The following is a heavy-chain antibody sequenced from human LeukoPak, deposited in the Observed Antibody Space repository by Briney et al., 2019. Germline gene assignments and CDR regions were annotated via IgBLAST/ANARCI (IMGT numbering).Heavy chain of an antibody. J-gene: IGHJ5*02. Sequence: SETLSLTCAVYGGSFSGYYWSWIRQPPGKGLEWIGEINHSGSTNYNPSLKSRVTISVDTSKNQFSLKLSSVTAADTAVYYCARAHRRNNYYDFWSGYPNWFDPWAREPWSPSPQ. V-gene: IGHV4-34*01. D-gene: IGHD3-3*01. CDR2: INHSGST. CDR1: GGSFSGYY. CDR3: ARAHRRNNYYDFWSGYPNWFDP.